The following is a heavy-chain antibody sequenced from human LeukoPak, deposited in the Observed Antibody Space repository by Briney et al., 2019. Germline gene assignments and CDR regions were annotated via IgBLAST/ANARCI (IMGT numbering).Heavy chain of an antibody. CDR2: ISAYNGNT. CDR3: AKGQWLVRYYYYGMDV. V-gene: IGHV1-18*01. CDR1: GYTFTSYG. Sequence: ASVKVSCKASGYTFTSYGISWVRQAPGQGLEWIGWISAYNGNTNYAQKLQGRVTMTTDTSTSTAYMELRSLRSDDTAAYYCAKGQWLVRYYYYGMDVWGQGTTVTVSS. D-gene: IGHD6-19*01. J-gene: IGHJ6*02.